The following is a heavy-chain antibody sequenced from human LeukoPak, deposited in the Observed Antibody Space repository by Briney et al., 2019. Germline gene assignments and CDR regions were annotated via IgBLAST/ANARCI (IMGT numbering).Heavy chain of an antibody. Sequence: PGGSLRLSCAASGFTFSSYAMSWVRQAPGKGLEWDSAISDSGGSTYYADSVKGRFTISRDNSKNTLYLQMNSLRAEDTAVYYCAKDIRYGSGSYCDIWGQGTMVTVSS. CDR1: GFTFSSYA. D-gene: IGHD3-10*01. CDR2: ISDSGGST. J-gene: IGHJ3*02. V-gene: IGHV3-23*01. CDR3: AKDIRYGSGSYCDI.